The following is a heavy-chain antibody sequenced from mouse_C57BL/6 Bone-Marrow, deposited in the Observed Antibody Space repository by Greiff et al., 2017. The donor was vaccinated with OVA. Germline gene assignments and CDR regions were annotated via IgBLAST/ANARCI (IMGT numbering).Heavy chain of an antibody. CDR3: TRWRDYDGFWFAY. Sequence: KQSGAELVRPGASVTLSCKASCYTFTDYEMHWVKQTTVHGLEWIGAIDPETGGTAYNQKFKGKAILTADKSSSTAYMELRSLTSEDSAVYYCTRWRDYDGFWFAYWGQGTLVTVSA. J-gene: IGHJ3*01. D-gene: IGHD2-4*01. CDR2: IDPETGGT. CDR1: CYTFTDYE. V-gene: IGHV1-15*01.